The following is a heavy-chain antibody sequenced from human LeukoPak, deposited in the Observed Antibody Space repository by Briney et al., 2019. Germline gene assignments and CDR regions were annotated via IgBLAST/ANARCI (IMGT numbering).Heavy chain of an antibody. Sequence: PGGSLRLSCAASGFTFSSYWMHWVRQAPGKGLVWVSRINSDGSSTSYADSVKGRFTISRDNAKNTLYLQMNSLRAEDTAVYCCARVTYYYDSSGYPPDYWGQGTLVTVSS. CDR3: ARVTYYYDSSGYPPDY. CDR1: GFTFSSYW. V-gene: IGHV3-74*01. CDR2: INSDGSST. D-gene: IGHD3-22*01. J-gene: IGHJ4*02.